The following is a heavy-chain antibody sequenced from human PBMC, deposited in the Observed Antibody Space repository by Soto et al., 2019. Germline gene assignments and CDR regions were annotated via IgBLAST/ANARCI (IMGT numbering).Heavy chain of an antibody. CDR2: IYYSGST. V-gene: IGHV4-39*01. D-gene: IGHD6-19*01. CDR1: GGSISSSSYY. CDR3: ARAVAGPPGDY. J-gene: IGHJ4*02. Sequence: SETLSLTCTVSGGSISSSSYYWGWIRQPPGKGLEWIGSIYYSGSTYYNPSLKSRVTISVDTSKNQFSLKLSSVTAADTAVYYCARAVAGPPGDYWGQGTLVTVSS.